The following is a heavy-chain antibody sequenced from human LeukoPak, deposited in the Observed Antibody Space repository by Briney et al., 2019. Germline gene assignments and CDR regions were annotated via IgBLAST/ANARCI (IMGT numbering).Heavy chain of an antibody. CDR1: VISVSNDY. Sequence: GGSLRLSCADSVISVSNDYMSWVRQAPGKGLEWVSAIYADGYTRDAASVKGRFSISRHNSKNTVYLQMDNLRPEDTAVYYCARDRRGEKDFDVWGPGTMVTVSS. CDR3: ARDRRGEKDFDV. J-gene: IGHJ3*01. CDR2: IYADGYT. V-gene: IGHV3-53*04.